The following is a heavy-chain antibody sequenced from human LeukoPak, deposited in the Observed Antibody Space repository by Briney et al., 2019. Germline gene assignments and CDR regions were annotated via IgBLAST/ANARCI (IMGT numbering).Heavy chain of an antibody. D-gene: IGHD4-11*01. V-gene: IGHV4-4*07. CDR1: YGSINDYY. J-gene: IGHJ6*03. CDR3: ARGVLTTVSYYMDV. Sequence: SSETLSLTCTVSYGSINDYYWSWIRQPAGKGLEWVGRIYSSGSTNYNPSLKSRVTMSVDTSKNQFSLKLSSLTAADTAVYYCARGVLTTVSYYMDVWGKGTTVTVSS. CDR2: IYSSGST.